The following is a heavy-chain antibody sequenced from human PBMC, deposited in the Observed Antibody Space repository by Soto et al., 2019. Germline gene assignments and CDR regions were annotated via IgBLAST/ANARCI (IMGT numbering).Heavy chain of an antibody. J-gene: IGHJ4*02. Sequence: QISLKESGPTLVKPTETLKLTCTFSGFSLTTDGEGVGWVRQPPGEALQWLALIYWDDDERYSPSLKTRLTIKKDPSKNQVVFILTNMDPVDTATYYCAHSRNLITEDAQVGDFDYWGQGTLVTVSS. CDR1: GFSLTTDGEG. D-gene: IGHD3-10*01. CDR2: IYWDDDE. V-gene: IGHV2-5*02. CDR3: AHSRNLITEDAQVGDFDY.